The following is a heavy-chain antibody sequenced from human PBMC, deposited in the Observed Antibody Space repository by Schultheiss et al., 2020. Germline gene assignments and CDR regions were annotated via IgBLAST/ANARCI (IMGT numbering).Heavy chain of an antibody. CDR1: GGSFSGYY. V-gene: IGHV4-34*01. D-gene: IGHD6-13*01. CDR3: ARVYSSSWSYGMDV. Sequence: SETLSLTCAVYGGSFSGYYWSWIRQPPGKGLEWIGEINHSGSTNYNPSLKSRVTISVDTSKNQFSLKLSSVTAADTAVYYCARVYSSSWSYGMDVWGQGTTVTVSS. CDR2: INHSGST. J-gene: IGHJ6*02.